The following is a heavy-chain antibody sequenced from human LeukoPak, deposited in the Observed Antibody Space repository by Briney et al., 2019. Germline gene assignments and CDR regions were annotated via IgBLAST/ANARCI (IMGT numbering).Heavy chain of an antibody. Sequence: PSETLSLTCTVSGGSIRSSNYHWHWIRQPAGKGLEWIGRIYSSGTTNYNPSLKSRVTISVDTSKNQFSLKLSSVTAADTAVYYCATELGFYFDYWGQGTLVTVSS. CDR1: GGSIRSSNYH. CDR3: ATELGFYFDY. CDR2: IYSSGTT. D-gene: IGHD7-27*01. J-gene: IGHJ4*02. V-gene: IGHV4-61*02.